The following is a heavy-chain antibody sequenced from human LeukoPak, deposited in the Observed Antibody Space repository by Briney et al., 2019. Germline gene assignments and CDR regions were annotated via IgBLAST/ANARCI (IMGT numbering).Heavy chain of an antibody. CDR3: ARGRSSGWYMY. V-gene: IGHV4-34*01. Sequence: SETLSLTCAVYGGSFSGYYWSWIRQPPGKGLEWIGEINHSGSTNYNPSLKSRVTISVDTSKNQFSLKLSSVTAADTAVYYCARGRSSGWYMYWGQGTLVNVSS. CDR2: INHSGST. J-gene: IGHJ4*02. CDR1: GGSFSGYY. D-gene: IGHD6-19*01.